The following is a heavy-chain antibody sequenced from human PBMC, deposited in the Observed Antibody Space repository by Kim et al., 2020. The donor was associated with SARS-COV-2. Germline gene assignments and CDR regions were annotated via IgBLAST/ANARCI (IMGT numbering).Heavy chain of an antibody. D-gene: IGHD3-10*01. J-gene: IGHJ2*01. CDR3: ARDLRFGESPDWYFDL. Sequence: KFQGRVTITADESTSTAYMELSSLRSEDTAVYYCARDLRFGESPDWYFDLWGRGTLVTVSS. V-gene: IGHV1-69*01.